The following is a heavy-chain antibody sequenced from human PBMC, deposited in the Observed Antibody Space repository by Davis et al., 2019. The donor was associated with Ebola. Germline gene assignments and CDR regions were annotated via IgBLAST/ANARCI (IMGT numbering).Heavy chain of an antibody. Sequence: MPGGSLRLSCAVSGGSISSSNWWSWVRQPPGKGLEWIGEIYHSGSTNYNPSLKSRVTISVDKSKNQFSLKLSSVTAADTAVYYCASKRYYYDSSGYYYLDAFDIWGQGTMVTVSS. V-gene: IGHV4-4*02. CDR1: GGSISSSNW. D-gene: IGHD3-22*01. CDR2: IYHSGST. CDR3: ASKRYYYDSSGYYYLDAFDI. J-gene: IGHJ3*02.